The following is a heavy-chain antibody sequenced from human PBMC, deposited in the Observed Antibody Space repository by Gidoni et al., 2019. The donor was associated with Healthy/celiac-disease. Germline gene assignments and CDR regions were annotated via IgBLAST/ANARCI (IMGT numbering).Heavy chain of an antibody. CDR3: AKRGPMRGSYREY. D-gene: IGHD3-16*02. Sequence: EVQLLESGGGLVQPGGSLRLSWAASGFPFSSYAMSWVRQAPGKGLEWFSAISGRGGSTYYADSVKGRFNISRDNSKNTLYLQMNSLRAEDTAVYYCAKRGPMRGSYREYWGQGTLVTVSS. CDR1: GFPFSSYA. J-gene: IGHJ4*02. V-gene: IGHV3-23*01. CDR2: ISGRGGST.